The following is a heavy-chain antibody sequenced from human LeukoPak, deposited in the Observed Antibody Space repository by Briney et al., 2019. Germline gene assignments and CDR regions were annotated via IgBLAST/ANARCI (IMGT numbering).Heavy chain of an antibody. CDR3: ARDPRGIAARPRWFDP. V-gene: IGHV3-33*01. CDR1: GFTFSSYG. CDR2: IWYDGSNK. J-gene: IGHJ5*02. D-gene: IGHD6-6*01. Sequence: PGGSLRLSCAASGFTFSSYGMHWVRQAPGKGLEWVAVIWYDGSNKYYADSVKGRFTISRDNSKNTLYLQMNSLRAEDTAVYYCARDPRGIAARPRWFDPWGQGTLVTVSS.